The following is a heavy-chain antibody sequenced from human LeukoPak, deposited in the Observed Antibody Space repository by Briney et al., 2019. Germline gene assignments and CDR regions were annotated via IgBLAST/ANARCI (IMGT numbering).Heavy chain of an antibody. CDR1: GFTFSNNW. Sequence: QPGGSLRLSCAASGFTFSNNWIHWVRQAPGKGLVWVSRINSDGRTTTYADSVKGRFTISRDNAKNTLYLQMNSLRAEDTAVYYCAMIKEGWGQGTLVTVSS. V-gene: IGHV3-74*01. CDR2: INSDGRTT. J-gene: IGHJ4*02. CDR3: AMIKEG. D-gene: IGHD3-22*01.